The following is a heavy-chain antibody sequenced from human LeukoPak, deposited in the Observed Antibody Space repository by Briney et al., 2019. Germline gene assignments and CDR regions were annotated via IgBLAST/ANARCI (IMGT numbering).Heavy chain of an antibody. D-gene: IGHD3-10*01. CDR3: ARDGRFGELLDY. V-gene: IGHV1-18*01. Sequence: ASVKVSCKASGYTFTTYGISWVRQAPGQGLKWMGWISAYNGDTNYAQELQGRVTMTTVTSTNTVYMELRSLRSDDTAVYYCARDGRFGELLDYWGQGTPVTVSS. CDR2: ISAYNGDT. J-gene: IGHJ4*02. CDR1: GYTFTTYG.